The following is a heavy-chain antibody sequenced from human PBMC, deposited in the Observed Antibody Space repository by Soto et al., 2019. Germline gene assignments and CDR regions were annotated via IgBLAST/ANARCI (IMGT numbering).Heavy chain of an antibody. V-gene: IGHV3-33*01. CDR3: ASDLVGASDSYGLDV. CDR1: GFTFSNYG. J-gene: IGHJ6*02. Sequence: GGSLRLSCAASGFTFSNYGMHWVRQAPGKGLEWVAIIWHDGNNKYYADSVRGRFIISRDNSKNRLYLQMSSLRAEDTAVYYCASDLVGASDSYGLDVWGQGTPVTVSS. D-gene: IGHD1-26*01. CDR2: IWHDGNNK.